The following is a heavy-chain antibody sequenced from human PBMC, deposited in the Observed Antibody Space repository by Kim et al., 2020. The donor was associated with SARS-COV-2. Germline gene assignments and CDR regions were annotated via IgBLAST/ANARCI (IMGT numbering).Heavy chain of an antibody. D-gene: IGHD6-6*01. Sequence: GGSLRLSCAASGFTFSSYSMNWVRQAPGKGLEWVSSISSSSSYIYYADSVKGRFTISRDNAKNSLYLQMNSLRAEDTAVYYCARDELDSSSSDDAFDIWGQGTMVTVSS. CDR1: GFTFSSYS. CDR3: ARDELDSSSSDDAFDI. V-gene: IGHV3-21*01. J-gene: IGHJ3*02. CDR2: ISSSSSYI.